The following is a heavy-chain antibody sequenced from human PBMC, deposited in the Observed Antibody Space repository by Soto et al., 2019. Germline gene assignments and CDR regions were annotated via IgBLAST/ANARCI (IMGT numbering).Heavy chain of an antibody. J-gene: IGHJ4*02. D-gene: IGHD6-19*01. CDR1: GGTFSSYT. Sequence: QVQLVQSGAEVKKPGSSVKVSCKASGGTFSSYTISWVRQAPGQGLEWMGRIIPILGIANYAQKFQGRVTITADKSTSTAYMELSSLRSEDTAVYYCAREITRGYSSGSYFDYWGQGTLVTASS. CDR2: IIPILGIA. CDR3: AREITRGYSSGSYFDY. V-gene: IGHV1-69*08.